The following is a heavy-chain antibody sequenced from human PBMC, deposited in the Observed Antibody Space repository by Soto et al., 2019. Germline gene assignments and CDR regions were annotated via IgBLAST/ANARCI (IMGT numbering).Heavy chain of an antibody. CDR2: INPSGGST. V-gene: IGHV1-46*03. CDR1: GYTFTSYY. D-gene: IGHD2-2*02. J-gene: IGHJ6*02. Sequence: GASVKVSCKASGYTFTSYYMHWVRQAPGQGLEWMGIINPSGGSTSYAQKFQGRVTMTRDTSTSTVYMELSSLRSEDTAVYYCAREGHCSSTRCYSYYYYRKDVRGQGTTVTVSS. CDR3: AREGHCSSTRCYSYYYYRKDV.